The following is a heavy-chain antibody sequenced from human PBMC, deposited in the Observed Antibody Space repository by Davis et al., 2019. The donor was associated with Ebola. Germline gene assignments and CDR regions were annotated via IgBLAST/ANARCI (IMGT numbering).Heavy chain of an antibody. D-gene: IGHD2-8*01. Sequence: AASVKVSCKASGYTFIDNYIHWMRQAPGKGPEWMGWINPKSGGTKYAQRFQDWVTMTRDTSITTAYVELSGLTSDDTAIYYCARALSATYDYYVDVWGKGTAVTVSS. CDR2: INPKSGGT. CDR3: ARALSATYDYYVDV. CDR1: GYTFIDNY. V-gene: IGHV1-2*04. J-gene: IGHJ6*03.